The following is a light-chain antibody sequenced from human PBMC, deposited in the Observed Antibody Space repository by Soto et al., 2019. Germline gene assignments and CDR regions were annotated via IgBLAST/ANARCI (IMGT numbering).Light chain of an antibody. CDR1: QSVSRN. Sequence: EIVMPQSPATLSVSPGERATLSCRASQSVSRNLAWYQQKPGQAPRLLIYGAFTRATGIPVRFCGSGSGTEFTLTISSLQSEDFAVYYCQPYKNWPPLTFGGGTKLEIK. CDR2: GAF. J-gene: IGKJ4*01. CDR3: QPYKNWPPLT. V-gene: IGKV3-15*01.